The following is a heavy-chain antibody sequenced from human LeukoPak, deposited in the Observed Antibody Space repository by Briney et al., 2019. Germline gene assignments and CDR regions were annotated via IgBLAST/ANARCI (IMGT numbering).Heavy chain of an antibody. CDR3: ARESLLRDYYDSSGYYYFDY. CDR2: IIPIFGTA. J-gene: IGHJ4*02. Sequence: SVKVSCKASGGTFSSYAISWVRHAPGQGLEWMGGIIPIFGTANYAQKFQGRVTITADESTSTAYMELSSLRSEDTAVYYCARESLLRDYYDSSGYYYFDYWGQGTLVTVSS. CDR1: GGTFSSYA. D-gene: IGHD3-22*01. V-gene: IGHV1-69*13.